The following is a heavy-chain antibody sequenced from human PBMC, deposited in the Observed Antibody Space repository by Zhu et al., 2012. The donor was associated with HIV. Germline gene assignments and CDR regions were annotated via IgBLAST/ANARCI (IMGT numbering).Heavy chain of an antibody. D-gene: IGHD3-16*02. CDR1: GGSMTSSDYY. Sequence: QVQLQESGPGLVKPSEALSLTCSVSGGSMTSSDYYWGWIRQAPGKGLEWIGEYLLQWRHLLQPVPQESSHCISRHVQEPSSSLRLTSVTAADTAVYHCARLDIYRNVFDLWGPRDCGHRLC. V-gene: IGHV4-39*07. CDR2: LLQWRH. J-gene: IGHJ3*01. CDR3: ARLDIYRNVFDL.